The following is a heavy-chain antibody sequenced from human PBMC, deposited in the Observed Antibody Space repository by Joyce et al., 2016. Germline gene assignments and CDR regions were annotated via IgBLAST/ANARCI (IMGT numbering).Heavy chain of an antibody. CDR2: IKSDTSGGTT. J-gene: IGHJ4*02. D-gene: IGHD1-1*01. CDR1: GFTFSPAW. V-gene: IGHV3-15*01. Sequence: EGQLVESGGGLVKPGGSLRLSCAASGFTFSPAWMSWVRQAPGKGLGWVDLIKSDTSGGTTDYTAPVKGRFAISRDDSKNTVNLQMNSLKTEDTGIYYCTADDSTRGGFELDYWGQGTLVTVSS. CDR3: TADDSTRGGFELDY.